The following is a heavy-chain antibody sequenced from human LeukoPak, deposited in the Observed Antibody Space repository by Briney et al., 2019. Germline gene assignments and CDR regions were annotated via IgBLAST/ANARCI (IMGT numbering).Heavy chain of an antibody. CDR1: GFTFSNYG. CDR3: AANFDF. CDR2: IWYDGSNK. J-gene: IGHJ4*02. Sequence: GTSLRLSCAASGFTFSNYGMHWVRQAPGKGLEWVGVIWYDGSNKYYGDSVRGRFTISRDNPKNTVYLQMTSLRVEDTGVYYCAANFDFWGQGTLVTVSS. V-gene: IGHV3-33*01.